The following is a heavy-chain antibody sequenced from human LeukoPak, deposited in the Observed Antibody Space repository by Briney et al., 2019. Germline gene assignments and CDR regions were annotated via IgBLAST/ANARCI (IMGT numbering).Heavy chain of an antibody. CDR2: IYTSGST. CDR3: ARGRVSSSTWYSTYYYYFYMDV. Sequence: PSQTLSLTCTASGGSISSGSDYWSWIRQPAGKGLEWIGRIYTSGSTNYNPSLKSRVTMSVDTSKNQFSLKLSSVTAADTAVYFCARGRVSSSTWYSTYYYYFYMDVWGKGTTVTVSS. J-gene: IGHJ6*03. D-gene: IGHD6-13*01. V-gene: IGHV4-61*02. CDR1: GGSISSGSDY.